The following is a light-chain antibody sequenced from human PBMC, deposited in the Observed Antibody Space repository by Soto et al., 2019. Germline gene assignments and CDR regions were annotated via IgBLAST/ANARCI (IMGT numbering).Light chain of an antibody. J-gene: IGKJ2*03. CDR1: QSISSW. Sequence: QSPSALSANTADRVTITCRASQSISSWLAWYQHKPGKAPKLLIYAASSLQSGVPSRFSGSGSGTDFTLTISSLEPEDFTVYCCQEYANPPYSLGQGTKVDI. CDR3: QEYANPPYS. V-gene: IGKV1-5*01. CDR2: AAS.